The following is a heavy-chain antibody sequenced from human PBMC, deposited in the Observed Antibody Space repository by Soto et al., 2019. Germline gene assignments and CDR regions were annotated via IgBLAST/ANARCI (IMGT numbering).Heavy chain of an antibody. D-gene: IGHD2-15*01. CDR3: ARDRYCSGGSCKNYYYGMDV. CDR1: GGTFSSYA. J-gene: IGHJ6*02. CDR2: IIPIFGTA. V-gene: IGHV1-69*06. Sequence: QVQLVQSGAEVKKPGSSVKVSCKASGGTFSSYAISWVRQAPGQGLEWMGGIIPIFGTANYAQKFQGRVTINADKSTSTAYMELSSLRSEDTAVYYCARDRYCSGGSCKNYYYGMDVWGQGTTVTVSS.